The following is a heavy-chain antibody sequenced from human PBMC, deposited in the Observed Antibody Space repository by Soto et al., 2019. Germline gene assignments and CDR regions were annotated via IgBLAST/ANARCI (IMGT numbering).Heavy chain of an antibody. CDR1: GFTFSSYG. CDR3: ANAVRSPVVVVASPGYGMDV. V-gene: IGHV3-30*18. D-gene: IGHD2-15*01. J-gene: IGHJ6*02. CDR2: ISYDGSNK. Sequence: QVQLVESGGGVVQPGRSLRLSCAASGFTFSSYGMHWVRQAPGKGLEWVAVISYDGSNKYYADSVKGRFTISRDNSKNTLYLPMNSLRAEDTGVYYCANAVRSPVVVVASPGYGMDVWGQGTTVTVSS.